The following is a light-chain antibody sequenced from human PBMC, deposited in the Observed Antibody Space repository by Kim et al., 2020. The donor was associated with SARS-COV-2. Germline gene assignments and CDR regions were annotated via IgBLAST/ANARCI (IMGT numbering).Light chain of an antibody. J-gene: IGKJ2*02. V-gene: IGKV1-5*01. CDR2: DAS. CDR3: QQYNSYRWT. Sequence: SASVGDRVTLTCRASQSISSWLAWYQQKPGKAPKLLIYDASSLESGVPSRFSGSGSGTEFTLTISSLQPDDFATYYCQQYNSYRWTFGQGTKLEI. CDR1: QSISSW.